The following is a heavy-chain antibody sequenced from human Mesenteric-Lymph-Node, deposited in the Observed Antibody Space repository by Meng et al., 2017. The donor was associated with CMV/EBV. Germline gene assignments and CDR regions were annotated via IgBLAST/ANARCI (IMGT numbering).Heavy chain of an antibody. Sequence: AETLSLTCTVSGGAVSSASYHWNWIRQPPGKGLEWIGQTWFGRGTNYNPSLKSRLTISIDTSKNQFTLQLGSVTAADSAMYYCTSLIAGGGGRGNWGQGTLVTVSS. CDR2: TWFGRGT. D-gene: IGHD2-21*01. J-gene: IGHJ4*01. CDR1: GGAVSSASYH. V-gene: IGHV4-61*01. CDR3: TSLIAGGGGRGN.